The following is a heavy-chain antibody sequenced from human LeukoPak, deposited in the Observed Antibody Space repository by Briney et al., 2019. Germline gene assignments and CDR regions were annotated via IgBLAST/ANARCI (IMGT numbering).Heavy chain of an antibody. D-gene: IGHD3-16*01. V-gene: IGHV3-23*01. Sequence: GGSLRLSCAASGFTFSCYAMSWVRQAPGKGLEWVSAISGSGGSTYYADSVKGRFTISRDNSKNTLYLQMNSLRAEDTAVYYCAKRSYDYVWGSPSDYWGQGTLVTVSS. CDR1: GFTFSCYA. CDR3: AKRSYDYVWGSPSDY. CDR2: ISGSGGST. J-gene: IGHJ4*02.